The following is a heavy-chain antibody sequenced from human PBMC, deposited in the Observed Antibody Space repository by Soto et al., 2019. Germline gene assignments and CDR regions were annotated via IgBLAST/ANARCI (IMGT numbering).Heavy chain of an antibody. V-gene: IGHV1-3*01. CDR3: ARVADIVVVVAAKDDPFDI. J-gene: IGHJ3*02. CDR2: INAGNGNT. Sequence: ASVKVSCKASGYTFTSYAMHWVRQAPGQRLEWMGWINAGNGNTKYSQKFQGRVTITRDTSASTAYMELSSLRSEDTAVYYCARVADIVVVVAAKDDPFDIWGQGTMVTVSS. CDR1: GYTFTSYA. D-gene: IGHD2-15*01.